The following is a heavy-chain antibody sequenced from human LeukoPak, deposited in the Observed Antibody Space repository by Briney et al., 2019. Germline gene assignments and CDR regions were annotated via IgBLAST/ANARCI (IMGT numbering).Heavy chain of an antibody. CDR3: ARHAYCGGDCYSYIQH. J-gene: IGHJ1*01. V-gene: IGHV4-59*08. CDR2: IYYSGTT. D-gene: IGHD2-21*02. CDR1: GGSLSSYY. Sequence: SSETLSLTCTVSGGSLSSYYWSWIRQPPGKGLEWIGYIYYSGTTNYNPSLKSRVTISIDMSKNQFSLKLSSVTAADTAVYYCARHAYCGGDCYSYIQHWGQGTLVTVSS.